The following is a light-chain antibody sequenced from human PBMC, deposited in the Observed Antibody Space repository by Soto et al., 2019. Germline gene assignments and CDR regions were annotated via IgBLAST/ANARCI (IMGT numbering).Light chain of an antibody. CDR2: GNT. CDR3: QSYDSGLVV. CDR1: YSSIGAGYD. Sequence: QPVLTQPPSVYGAPGQRITISCTGSYSSIGAGYDVHWYQQLPGAAPKLLIYGNTNRPSGVPDRFSGSKSATSASLAITGLQAEDEADYYCQSYDSGLVVFGGGTKLTVL. V-gene: IGLV1-40*01. J-gene: IGLJ2*01.